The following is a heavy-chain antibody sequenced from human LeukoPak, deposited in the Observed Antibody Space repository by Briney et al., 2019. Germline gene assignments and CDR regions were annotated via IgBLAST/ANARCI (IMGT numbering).Heavy chain of an antibody. J-gene: IGHJ4*02. CDR3: AKTITGTLDY. CDR1: GLTFSSYA. D-gene: IGHD1-20*01. V-gene: IGHV3-23*01. Sequence: GGSLRLSCAASGLTFSSYAMSWVRQAPGKGLEWVSTISGSGASTYYVDPVKGRFTISRDNSKNTLYLQMNSLRVEDTAVYYCAKTITGTLDYWGQGTLVTVSS. CDR2: ISGSGAST.